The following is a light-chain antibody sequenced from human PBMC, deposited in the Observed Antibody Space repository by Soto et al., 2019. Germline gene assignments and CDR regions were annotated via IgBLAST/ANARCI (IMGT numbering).Light chain of an antibody. CDR3: CSYAGSRV. J-gene: IGLJ3*02. Sequence: QSALTQPASVSGSPGQSITISCTGTSSDVGSYNLVSLYQQHPGKARKLMIYEGSKRPSGVSNRFSGSKSGNTASLTISGLQAEDEADYYCCSYAGSRVFGGGTKLTVL. CDR1: SSDVGSYNL. V-gene: IGLV2-23*01. CDR2: EGS.